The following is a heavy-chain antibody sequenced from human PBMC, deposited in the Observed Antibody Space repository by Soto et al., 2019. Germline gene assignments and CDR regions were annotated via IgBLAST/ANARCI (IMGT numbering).Heavy chain of an antibody. J-gene: IGHJ4*02. CDR2: VYYSGSV. V-gene: IGHV4-59*01. CDR1: GDSIRPYY. Sequence: TLSLTCTVSGDSIRPYYWTWIRQPPGKGLEWIGYVYYSGSVNYKSSLKSRVTMSVDTSKNQFSLRLNSVTAADTAVYYCARVTYDSFTAYSYYFDYWGQGTLVTVSS. D-gene: IGHD3-9*01. CDR3: ARVTYDSFTAYSYYFDY.